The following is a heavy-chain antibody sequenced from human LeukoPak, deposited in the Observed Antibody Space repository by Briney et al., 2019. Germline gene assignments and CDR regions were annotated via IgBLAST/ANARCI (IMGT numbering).Heavy chain of an antibody. V-gene: IGHV3-66*03. Sequence: GGSLRLXCAASGFTLTTNYMTWVRQAPGKGLESVSVIYISGNTYYTDSVKGRFTISRDNSKNTLYLQMNSLRPEDAAVYYCARDHMRGYIFMDVWGKGTTVTVSS. CDR2: IYISGNT. CDR3: ARDHMRGYIFMDV. D-gene: IGHD3-3*01. J-gene: IGHJ6*03. CDR1: GFTLTTNY.